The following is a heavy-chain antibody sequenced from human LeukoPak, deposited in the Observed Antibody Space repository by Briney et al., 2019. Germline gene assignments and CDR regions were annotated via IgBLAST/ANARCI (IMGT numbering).Heavy chain of an antibody. J-gene: IGHJ4*02. Sequence: GGSLRLSCAASGFTFSSYAMHWVRQAPGKGLEWVAVISYDGSNKYYADSVKGRFTISRDNSKNTLYLQMNSLRAENTAVYYCARGESYYYGSGSHKSDDYWGQGTLVTVSS. D-gene: IGHD3-10*01. V-gene: IGHV3-30-3*01. CDR2: ISYDGSNK. CDR1: GFTFSSYA. CDR3: ARGESYYYGSGSHKSDDY.